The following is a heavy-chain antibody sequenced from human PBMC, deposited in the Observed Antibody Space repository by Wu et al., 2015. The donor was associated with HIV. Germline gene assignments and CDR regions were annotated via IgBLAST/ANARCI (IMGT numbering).Heavy chain of an antibody. CDR3: DRNLVAATP. D-gene: IGHD1-26*01. Sequence: QVQLVQSGAVVKKPGASVKVSCKTSGYTFTSYFLHWIRQAPGQGLEWMGIINPDTGSTTYAQKFQGRVTVTRDTSTSTVYVDLSSLRSEDTAIYYXDRNLVAATPWGQGTLVIVSS. CDR1: GYTFTSYF. J-gene: IGHJ4*02. V-gene: IGHV1-46*01. CDR2: INPDTGST.